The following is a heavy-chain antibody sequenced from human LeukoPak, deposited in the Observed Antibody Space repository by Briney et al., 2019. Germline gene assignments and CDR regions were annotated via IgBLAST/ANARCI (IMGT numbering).Heavy chain of an antibody. D-gene: IGHD3-22*01. CDR3: FATPFYYDSSGYYGGY. CDR2: INTNTGNP. CDR1: GYTFTSYA. V-gene: IGHV7-4-1*02. J-gene: IGHJ4*02. Sequence: ASVTVSCKASGYTFTSYAMNWVRQAPGQGLEWMGWINTNTGNPTYAQGFTGRFVFSLDTSVSTAYLQISSLKAEDTAVYYCFATPFYYDSSGYYGGYWGQGTLVTVSS.